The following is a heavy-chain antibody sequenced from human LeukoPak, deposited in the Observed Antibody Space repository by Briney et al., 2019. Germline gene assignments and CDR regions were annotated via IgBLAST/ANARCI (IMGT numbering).Heavy chain of an antibody. CDR3: ASWGQQLVYFDY. Sequence: RGSLRLSCAASGFTFDDYGMSWVRQAPGKGLEWVSGINWNGGSTGYADSVKGRFTISRDNAKNSLYLQMNSLRAEDTALYYCASWGQQLVYFDYWGQGTLVTVSS. CDR2: INWNGGST. CDR1: GFTFDDYG. V-gene: IGHV3-20*04. J-gene: IGHJ4*02. D-gene: IGHD6-13*01.